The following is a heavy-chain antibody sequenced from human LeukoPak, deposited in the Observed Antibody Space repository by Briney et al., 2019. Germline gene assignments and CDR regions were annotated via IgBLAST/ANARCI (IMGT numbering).Heavy chain of an antibody. V-gene: IGHV3-20*04. Sequence: GGSLRLSCAASGFTFSSYAMSWVRQAPGKGLEWVSGINWNGGSTGYADSVKGRFTISRDNAKNSLYLQMNSLRAEDTALYYCARPLHLGYCSSTSCYTVPFDYWGQGTLVTVSS. J-gene: IGHJ4*02. CDR2: INWNGGST. D-gene: IGHD2-2*02. CDR1: GFTFSSYA. CDR3: ARPLHLGYCSSTSCYTVPFDY.